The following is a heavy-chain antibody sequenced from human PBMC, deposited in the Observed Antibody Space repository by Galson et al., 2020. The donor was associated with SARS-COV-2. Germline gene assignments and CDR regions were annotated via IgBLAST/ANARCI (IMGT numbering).Heavy chain of an antibody. D-gene: IGHD3-22*01. J-gene: IGHJ3*02. CDR1: GGSVSSSSYY. Sequence: SETLSLTCTVSGGSVSSSSYYWSWIRQPPGKGLEWIGYIYYSGSTKYNPSLKSRVTISADTSKNQFSLKLSSVTAADTAVYYCARGTYYYDSSGYSVNDAFDIWGQGTMVTVSS. CDR2: IYYSGST. CDR3: ARGTYYYDSSGYSVNDAFDI. V-gene: IGHV4-61*01.